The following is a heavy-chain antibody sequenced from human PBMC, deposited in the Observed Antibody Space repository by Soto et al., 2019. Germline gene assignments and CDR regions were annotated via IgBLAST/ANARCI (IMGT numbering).Heavy chain of an antibody. CDR3: ARVRGDYDFWSGRSYYGMDV. D-gene: IGHD3-3*01. CDR2: IIPIFGTA. Sequence: SVEVSCKACGGSLGSYAISWVRQAPGQGLEWMGGIIPIFGTANYAQKFQGRVTITADESTSTAYMELSSLRSEDTAVYYCARVRGDYDFWSGRSYYGMDVWGQGTTVTVPS. V-gene: IGHV1-69*13. J-gene: IGHJ6*02. CDR1: GGSLGSYA.